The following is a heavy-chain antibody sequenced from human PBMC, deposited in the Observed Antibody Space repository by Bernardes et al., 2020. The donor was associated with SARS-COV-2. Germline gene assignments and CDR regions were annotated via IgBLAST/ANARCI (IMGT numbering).Heavy chain of an antibody. CDR3: AILLQRLTGRVGRFDY. CDR1: GYTFTKYG. CDR2: ISGYNGNT. D-gene: IGHD1-1*01. V-gene: IGHV1-18*04. Sequence: ASVKVSCKASGYTFTKYGISWVRQAPGQGLEWMGWISGYNGNTNYAQKLQGRVTMTTDTSTSTAYMELRSLRSDDTAVYYCAILLQRLTGRVGRFDYWGQGTLVTVSS. J-gene: IGHJ4*02.